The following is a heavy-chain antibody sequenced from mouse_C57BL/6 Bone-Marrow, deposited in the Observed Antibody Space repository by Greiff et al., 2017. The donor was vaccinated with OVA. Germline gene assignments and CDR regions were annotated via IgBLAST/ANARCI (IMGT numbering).Heavy chain of an antibody. CDR3: ARGDYGSSYLYWYFDV. CDR2: ISSGSSTI. J-gene: IGHJ1*03. V-gene: IGHV5-17*01. D-gene: IGHD1-1*01. CDR1: GFTFSDYG. Sequence: EVMLVESGGGLVKPGGSLKLSCAASGFTFSDYGMHWVRQAPEKGLEWVAYISSGSSTIYYADTVKGRFTISRDNAKNTLFLQMTSLRSEDTAMYYCARGDYGSSYLYWYFDVWGTGTTVTVSS.